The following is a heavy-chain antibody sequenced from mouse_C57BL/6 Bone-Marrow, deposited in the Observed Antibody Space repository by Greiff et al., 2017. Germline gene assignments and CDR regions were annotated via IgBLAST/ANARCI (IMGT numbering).Heavy chain of an antibody. Sequence: QVHVKQSGAELMKPGASVKISCKATGYTFSSYWIEWVKQRPGHGLEWIGEILPGSGSTNYNEKFKGKATFTADTSSNTAYRQLSSLSSEDSAVYYCARGELITTGYYAMDYWGQGTSVTVSS. CDR1: GYTFSSYW. CDR3: ARGELITTGYYAMDY. CDR2: ILPGSGST. V-gene: IGHV1-9*01. D-gene: IGHD2-4*01. J-gene: IGHJ4*01.